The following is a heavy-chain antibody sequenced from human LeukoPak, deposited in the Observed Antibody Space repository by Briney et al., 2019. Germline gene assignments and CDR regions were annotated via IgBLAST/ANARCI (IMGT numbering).Heavy chain of an antibody. CDR1: GGTFSSYA. J-gene: IGHJ4*02. Sequence: ASVKVSCKASGGTFSSYAISWVRQAPGQGLEWMGGIIPIFGTANYAQKFQGRVTMTRDTSISTAYMELSRLRSDDTAVYYCARDDNWNDVVYWGQGTLVTVSS. CDR3: ARDDNWNDVVY. V-gene: IGHV1-69*05. CDR2: IIPIFGTA. D-gene: IGHD1-1*01.